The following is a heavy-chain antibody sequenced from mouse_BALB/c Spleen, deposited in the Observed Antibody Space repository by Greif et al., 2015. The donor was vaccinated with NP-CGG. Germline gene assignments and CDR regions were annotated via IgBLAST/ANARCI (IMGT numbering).Heavy chain of an antibody. CDR1: GFSLTSYG. Sequence: QVQLKDSGPGLVQPSQSLFITCTVSGFSLTSYGVHWVRQSPGKGLEWLGVIWSGGSTDYNAAFISRLSISKDNSKSQVFFKMNSLQANDTAIYYCARNLEYYGSSLYYYAMDYWGQGTSVTVSS. CDR3: ARNLEYYGSSLYYYAMDY. D-gene: IGHD1-1*01. J-gene: IGHJ4*01. V-gene: IGHV2-2*02. CDR2: IWSGGST.